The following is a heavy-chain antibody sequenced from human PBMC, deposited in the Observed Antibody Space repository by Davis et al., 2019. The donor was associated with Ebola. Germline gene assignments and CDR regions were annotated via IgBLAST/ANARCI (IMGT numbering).Heavy chain of an antibody. CDR3: ARLVAATYRLDY. V-gene: IGHV4-31*03. J-gene: IGHJ4*02. D-gene: IGHD2-15*01. CDR1: GGSISSGGYY. CDR2: IYYSGST. Sequence: LSCTVSGGSISSGGYYWSWIRQHPGKGLEWIGYIYYSGSTYYNPSLKSRVTISVDTSKNQFSLKLSSVTAADTAVYYCARLVAATYRLDYWGQGTLVTVSS.